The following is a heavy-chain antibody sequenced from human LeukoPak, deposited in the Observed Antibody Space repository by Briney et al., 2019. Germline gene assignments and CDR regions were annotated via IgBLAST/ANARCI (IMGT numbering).Heavy chain of an antibody. J-gene: IGHJ4*02. V-gene: IGHV1-46*01. CDR3: ARGSGYCGGDCYLDY. CDR1: GYTFTSYY. CDR2: INPSGGST. Sequence: GASVRVSCKASGYTFTSYYMHWVRQAPGQGLEWMGIINPSGGSTSYAQKFQGRVTMTRDTSTSTVYMELSSLRSEDAAVYYCARGSGYCGGDCYLDYWGQGTLVTVSS. D-gene: IGHD2-21*02.